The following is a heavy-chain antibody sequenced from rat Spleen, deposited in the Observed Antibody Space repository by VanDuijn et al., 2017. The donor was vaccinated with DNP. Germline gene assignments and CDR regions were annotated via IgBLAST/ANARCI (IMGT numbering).Heavy chain of an antibody. CDR2: MSYDGGSN. J-gene: IGHJ2*01. Sequence: EVQLVESGGGLVQPGRSLKLSCAASGFTLSDYYMAWVRQAPTKGLEWVAYMSYDGGSNYHGDSVKGRFTISRDNAKSILYLQMNSLRSDDMATYYCARHVLPLRVWDYWGQGVMVTVSS. CDR1: GFTLSDYY. D-gene: IGHD4-1*01. V-gene: IGHV5-22*01. CDR3: ARHVLPLRVWDY.